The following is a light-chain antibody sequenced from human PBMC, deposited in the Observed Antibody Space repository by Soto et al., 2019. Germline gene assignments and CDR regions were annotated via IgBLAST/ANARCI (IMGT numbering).Light chain of an antibody. Sequence: QSALTQPASVSGSPGQSITISCTGTSSDVGGYNYVSWYQHHPGKAPKLIIYDVSNRPSGVSNRFSGSKSGNSASLTISGLQAEDEADYYCSSYRSSNSWVFGGGTQLTVL. V-gene: IGLV2-14*01. CDR3: SSYRSSNSWV. CDR1: SSDVGGYNY. CDR2: DVS. J-gene: IGLJ3*02.